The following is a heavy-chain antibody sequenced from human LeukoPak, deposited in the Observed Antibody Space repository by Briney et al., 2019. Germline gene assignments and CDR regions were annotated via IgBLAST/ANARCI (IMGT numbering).Heavy chain of an antibody. J-gene: IGHJ4*02. CDR1: GGSISSGSYY. CDR2: IYTSGST. CDR3: ARELEYSSSSPIDY. Sequence: SQTLSLTCTVSGGSISSGSYYWSWIRQPAGKGLEWIGRIYTSGSTNYNPSPKSRVTISVDTSKNQFSLKLSSVTAADTAVYYCARELEYSSSSPIDYWGQGTLVTVSS. V-gene: IGHV4-61*02. D-gene: IGHD6-6*01.